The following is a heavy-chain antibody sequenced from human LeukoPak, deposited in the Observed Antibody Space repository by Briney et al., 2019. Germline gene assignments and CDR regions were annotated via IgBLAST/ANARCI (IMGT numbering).Heavy chain of an antibody. CDR3: AKARQKQFVVVPAGLAAFDI. CDR2: ISYNRSNK. V-gene: IGHV3-30*18. D-gene: IGHD2-21*02. J-gene: IGHJ3*02. CDR1: GFTFISYG. Sequence: PGRSLTLSCAASGFTFISYGMHWVRPAAGKGLEWVVVISYNRSNKSYADSVKGRFIISSNNSKNTLYLQMNSLRAEDTAVYYCAKARQKQFVVVPAGLAAFDIWGQGQVVMVS.